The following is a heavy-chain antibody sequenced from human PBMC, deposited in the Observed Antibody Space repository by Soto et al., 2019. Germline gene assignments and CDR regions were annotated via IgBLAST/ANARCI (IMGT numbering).Heavy chain of an antibody. D-gene: IGHD6-13*01. J-gene: IGHJ4*02. V-gene: IGHV1-18*01. Sequence: QVQLVQSGAEVKKPGASVKVSCKASGYTFTSYGISWVRQAPGQGLEWMGWISAYNGNKKYAQKLQGRVSMTTDTSTSTGYMERRNLRSDDTAVYYCARDLGQQLFDYWGQGTLVTVSS. CDR1: GYTFTSYG. CDR3: ARDLGQQLFDY. CDR2: ISAYNGNK.